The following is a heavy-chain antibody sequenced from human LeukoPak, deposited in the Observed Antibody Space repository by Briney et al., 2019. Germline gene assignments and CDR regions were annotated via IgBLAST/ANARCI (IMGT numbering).Heavy chain of an antibody. Sequence: SQTLSLTCAISGDSVSRNSAAWNWIRQSPSRGLEWLARANYRSKWYYDYAVSVKSRMSINTDTSKNQFTLLLNSVTPEDTAVYYCVGCSGGSCHSGAFEIWGQGTMVTVSS. V-gene: IGHV6-1*01. CDR3: VGCSGGSCHSGAFEI. J-gene: IGHJ3*02. CDR2: ANYRSKWYY. D-gene: IGHD2-15*01. CDR1: GDSVSRNSAA.